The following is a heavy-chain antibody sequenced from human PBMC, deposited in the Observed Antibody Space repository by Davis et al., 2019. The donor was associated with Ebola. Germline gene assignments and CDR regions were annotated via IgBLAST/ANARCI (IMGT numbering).Heavy chain of an antibody. J-gene: IGHJ2*01. CDR3: ARRQTDAAGSYWYFDL. D-gene: IGHD6-13*01. V-gene: IGHV4-39*01. Sequence: ESLKISCAASGFTVSTYYWGWIRQPPGKGLEWIGSIYYSGSTYYNPSLKSRVTISVDTSKNQFSLKLSSVTAADTAVYYCARRQTDAAGSYWYFDLWGRGTLVTVSS. CDR1: GFTVSTYY. CDR2: IYYSGST.